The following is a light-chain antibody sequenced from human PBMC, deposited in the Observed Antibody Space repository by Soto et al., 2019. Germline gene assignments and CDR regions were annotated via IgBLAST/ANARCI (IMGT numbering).Light chain of an antibody. Sequence: DIQMTQSPSTRSASVGDRVTITCRASQSISSWLAWYQQKPGKAPKLLIYKASSLESGVPSRFSGSGSGTESTLTISSLQPDDFATYYCQQYNSYALTFGGGTKVEIK. CDR1: QSISSW. J-gene: IGKJ4*01. CDR2: KAS. CDR3: QQYNSYALT. V-gene: IGKV1-5*03.